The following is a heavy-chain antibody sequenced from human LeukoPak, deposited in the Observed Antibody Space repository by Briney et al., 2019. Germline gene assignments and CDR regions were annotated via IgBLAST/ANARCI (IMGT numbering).Heavy chain of an antibody. Sequence: GGSLRLSCAASGFTFSSYSMNWVRQAPGKGLEWVSSISSSSTYIYYADSVKGRFTISRVNAKNSLYPHMNSLRAEDTAVYYCAKDLDEWELALYDYWGQGTLVTVSS. J-gene: IGHJ4*02. D-gene: IGHD1-26*01. CDR3: AKDLDEWELALYDY. V-gene: IGHV3-21*04. CDR1: GFTFSSYS. CDR2: ISSSSTYI.